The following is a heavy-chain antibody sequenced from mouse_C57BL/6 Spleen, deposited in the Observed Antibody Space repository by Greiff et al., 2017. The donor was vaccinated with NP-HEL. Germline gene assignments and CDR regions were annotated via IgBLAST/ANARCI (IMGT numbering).Heavy chain of an antibody. V-gene: IGHV1-78*01. J-gene: IGHJ2*01. CDR3: AMEYYYGSSYVVYFDY. CDR1: GYTFTDHT. Sequence: VKLMESDAELVKPGASVKISCKVSGYTFTDHTIHWMKQRPEQGLEWIGYIYPRDGSTKYNEKFKGKATLTADKSSSTAYMQLNSLTSEDSAVYFCAMEYYYGSSYVVYFDYWGQGTTLTVSS. D-gene: IGHD1-1*01. CDR2: IYPRDGST.